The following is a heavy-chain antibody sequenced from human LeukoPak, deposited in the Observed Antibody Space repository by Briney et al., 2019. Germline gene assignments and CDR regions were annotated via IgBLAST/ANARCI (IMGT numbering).Heavy chain of an antibody. J-gene: IGHJ4*02. V-gene: IGHV4-59*08. CDR1: GGSLSSFY. D-gene: IGHD3-10*01. CDR2: IYSSGST. CDR3: ARRSWYVDY. Sequence: SETLSLTCTLSGGSLSSFYWSWIRQPPGKGLEWIGYIYSSGSTSYNPSLESRVTISEDTSKNQFSLKLRSVTAADTAVYYCARRSWYVDYWGQGTLVTVSS.